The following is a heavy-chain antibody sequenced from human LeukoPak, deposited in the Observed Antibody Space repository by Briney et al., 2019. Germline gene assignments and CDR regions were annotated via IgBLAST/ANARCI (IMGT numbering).Heavy chain of an antibody. CDR1: GFTFSSYG. V-gene: IGHV3-7*01. CDR3: ARERHYYGSGSYSLG. J-gene: IGHJ4*02. D-gene: IGHD3-10*01. Sequence: GGSLRLSCAASGFTFSSYGMHWVRQAPGKGLEWVANIKQDGSEKYYVDSVKGRFTISRDNAKNSLYLQMNSLRAEDTAVYYCARERHYYGSGSYSLGWGQGTLVTVSS. CDR2: IKQDGSEK.